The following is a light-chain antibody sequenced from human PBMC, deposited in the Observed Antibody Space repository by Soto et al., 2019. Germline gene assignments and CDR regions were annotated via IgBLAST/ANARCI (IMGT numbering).Light chain of an antibody. V-gene: IGKV3-20*01. CDR1: LGVSNTY. Sequence: IVLTQSPGALSLSPGERVSLSCRVSLGVSNTYLAWYQQKPGQPPRLLIYGTSKRAPGIPDRFSGSGSGTDFTLTINRLEPEDLAVYYCQQYGGSPPDTFGQGTKLEIK. J-gene: IGKJ2*01. CDR2: GTS. CDR3: QQYGGSPPDT.